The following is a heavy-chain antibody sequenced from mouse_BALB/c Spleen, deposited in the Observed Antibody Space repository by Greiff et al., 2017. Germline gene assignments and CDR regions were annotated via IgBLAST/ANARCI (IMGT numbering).Heavy chain of an antibody. CDR2: INPYNDGT. CDR1: GYTFTSYV. V-gene: IGHV1-14*01. CDR3: ARSLLYDYDGYFDV. J-gene: IGHJ1*01. D-gene: IGHD2-4*01. Sequence: EVKLVESGPELVKPGASVKMSCKASGYTFTSYVMHWVKQKPGQGLEWIGYINPYNDGTKYNEKFKGKATLTSDKSSSTAYMELSSLTSEDSAVYYCARSLLYDYDGYFDVWGAGTTVTVSS.